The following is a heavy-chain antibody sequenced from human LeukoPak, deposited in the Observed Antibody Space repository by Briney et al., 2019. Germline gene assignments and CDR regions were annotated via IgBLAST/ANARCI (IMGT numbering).Heavy chain of an antibody. CDR3: ARWAYCTNGVSYPSYMDV. Sequence: SETLSLTCTVSGGSISSGGYYWSWIRQHPGKGLEWIGYIYYSGSTYYNPSLKSRVTISVDTSKNQFSLKLSSVTAADTAVYYCARWAYCTNGVSYPSYMDVWGQGTTVTVSS. J-gene: IGHJ6*02. CDR2: IYYSGST. CDR1: GGSISSGGYY. D-gene: IGHD2-8*01. V-gene: IGHV4-31*03.